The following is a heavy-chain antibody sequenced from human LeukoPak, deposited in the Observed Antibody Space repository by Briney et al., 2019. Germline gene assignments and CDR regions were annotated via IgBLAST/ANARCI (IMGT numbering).Heavy chain of an antibody. CDR3: ARDGFGEMGYFDY. D-gene: IGHD3-10*01. CDR1: GFTFSSYG. Sequence: GGSLRLSCAASGFTFSSYGMHWVRQAPGKGLEWVAVIWYDGSNKYYADSVKGRFTISRDNSKNTLYLQMNSLRAEDTAVYYCARDGFGEMGYFDYWGQGTLVTVSS. J-gene: IGHJ4*02. V-gene: IGHV3-33*01. CDR2: IWYDGSNK.